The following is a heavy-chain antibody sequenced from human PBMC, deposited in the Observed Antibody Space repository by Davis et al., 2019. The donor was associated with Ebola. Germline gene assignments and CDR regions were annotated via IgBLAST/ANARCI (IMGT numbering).Heavy chain of an antibody. Sequence: PGGSLTLSCAASGFLFSSYAMSWVRQAPGRGLEWVSSISASGGATFYADSVKGRIVMSRDNSNDTLYLRMNNLRAEDTAIYYCAKDLTSYYGSEDFFDYWGQGILVTVSS. D-gene: IGHD3-10*01. J-gene: IGHJ4*02. CDR2: ISASGGAT. V-gene: IGHV3-23*01. CDR3: AKDLTSYYGSEDFFDY. CDR1: GFLFSSYA.